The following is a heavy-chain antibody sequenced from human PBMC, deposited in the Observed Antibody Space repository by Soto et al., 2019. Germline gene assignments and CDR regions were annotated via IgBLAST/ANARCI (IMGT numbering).Heavy chain of an antibody. D-gene: IGHD6-19*01. CDR3: AGVVATVAAPYGMDV. CDR1: GYTFTSYV. CDR2: ISAYNGNT. Sequence: QVQLVQSGAEVKKPGASVKVSCRASGYTFTSYVISWVRQAPGQGLEWMGWISAYNGNTNFAQKLQGRVTMTTDTPRGIAYRELGSGRSADTAVYYCAGVVATVAAPYGMDVWGQGTPVPVSS. V-gene: IGHV1-18*01. J-gene: IGHJ6*02.